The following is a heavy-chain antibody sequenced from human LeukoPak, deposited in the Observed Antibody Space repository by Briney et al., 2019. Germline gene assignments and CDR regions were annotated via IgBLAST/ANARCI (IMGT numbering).Heavy chain of an antibody. V-gene: IGHV3-30*02. CDR3: AKTGTRSTIFGVVTYYFDY. D-gene: IGHD3-3*01. Sequence: GGSLRLSCAASGFTFSSYGMHWVRQAPGKGLEWVAFIRYDGSNKYYADSVKGRFTISRDNSKNTLYLQMNSLRAEDTAVYYCAKTGTRSTIFGVVTYYFDYWGQGTLVTVSS. CDR1: GFTFSSYG. CDR2: IRYDGSNK. J-gene: IGHJ4*02.